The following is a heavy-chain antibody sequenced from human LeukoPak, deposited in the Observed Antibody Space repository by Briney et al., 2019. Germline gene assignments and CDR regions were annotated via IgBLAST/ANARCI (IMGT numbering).Heavy chain of an antibody. D-gene: IGHD4-17*01. CDR3: AREVLGTTVTTDWFDP. V-gene: IGHV3-66*01. J-gene: IGHJ5*02. CDR1: GVTVSNIH. Sequence: GGSLRLSCVASGVTVSNIHMNWVRQAPGKGLEWVSVIYSGGSTYYADSVKGRFTISRDNSKNTLYLQMNSLRAEDTAVYYCAREVLGTTVTTDWFDPWGQGTLVTVSS. CDR2: IYSGGST.